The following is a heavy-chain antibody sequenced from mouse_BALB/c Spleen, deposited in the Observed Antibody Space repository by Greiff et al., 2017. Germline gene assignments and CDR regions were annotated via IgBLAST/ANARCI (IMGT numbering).Heavy chain of an antibody. D-gene: IGHD1-1*01. Sequence: VQLKESGAELVKPGASVKLSCTASGFNIKDTYMHWVKQRPEQGLEWIGRIDPANGNTKYDPKFQGKATITADTSSNTAYLQLSSLTSEDTAVYYCARYYYGSSQYYFDYWGQGTTLTVSS. CDR2: IDPANGNT. V-gene: IGHV14-3*02. J-gene: IGHJ2*01. CDR3: ARYYYGSSQYYFDY. CDR1: GFNIKDTY.